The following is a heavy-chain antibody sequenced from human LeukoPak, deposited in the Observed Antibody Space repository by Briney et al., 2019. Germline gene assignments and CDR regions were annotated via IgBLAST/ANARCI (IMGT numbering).Heavy chain of an antibody. CDR2: ISAYNGNT. D-gene: IGHD3-22*01. CDR3: ARVPESYYDSSGYYYDPYFDY. CDR1: GYTFTSYG. Sequence: ASVKVSCKASGYTFTSYGISWVRQAPGQGLEWMGWISAYNGNTNYAQKLQGRVTMTTDTSTSTAYMELRSLRSDDTAVYYCARVPESYYDSSGYYYDPYFDYWGQGTLVTVSS. V-gene: IGHV1-18*01. J-gene: IGHJ4*02.